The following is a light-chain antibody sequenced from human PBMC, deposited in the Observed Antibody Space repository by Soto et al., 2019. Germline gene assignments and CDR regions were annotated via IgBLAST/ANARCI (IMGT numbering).Light chain of an antibody. CDR3: QQYYNPPYT. V-gene: IGKV4-1*01. J-gene: IGKJ2*01. CDR2: WAS. CDR1: QSILYSSNNKNY. Sequence: DIVMTQSPDSLAVSLGERATINCKSSQSILYSSNNKNYLAWYQQTPGQPPKLLIYWASTRESGVPDRFSGSGSGTDFTLTISSLQAEDVAVYYCQQYYNPPYTFGQGTKLEIK.